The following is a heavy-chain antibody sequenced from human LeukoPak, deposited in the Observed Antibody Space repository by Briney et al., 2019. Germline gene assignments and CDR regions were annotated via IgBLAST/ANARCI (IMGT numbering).Heavy chain of an antibody. V-gene: IGHV3-49*04. J-gene: IGHJ4*02. CDR1: GYTFGDYA. CDR3: TRDGGTLDY. D-gene: IGHD3-16*01. CDR2: IRSKAFGGAT. Sequence: PGRSLRLSCTGSGYTFGDYAMSRVRQSPGKGLEWVSLIRSKAFGGATEYAASVKGRFTISRDDSKSIAYLQMNSLKTEDTAMYYCTRDGGTLDYWGQGTLVTVSS.